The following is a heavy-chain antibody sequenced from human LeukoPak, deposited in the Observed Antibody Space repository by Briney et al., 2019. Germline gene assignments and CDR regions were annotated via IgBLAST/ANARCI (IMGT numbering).Heavy chain of an antibody. CDR2: IYYSGST. Sequence: NPSETLSLTCTVSGGSISSYYWSWIRQPPGTGLEWIGYIYYSGSTNYNPSLKSRVTISVDTSKNQFSLKLSSVTAADTAVYYCARTTGYSSPGDIWGQGTMVTVSS. J-gene: IGHJ3*02. D-gene: IGHD6-19*01. V-gene: IGHV4-59*08. CDR1: GGSISSYY. CDR3: ARTTGYSSPGDI.